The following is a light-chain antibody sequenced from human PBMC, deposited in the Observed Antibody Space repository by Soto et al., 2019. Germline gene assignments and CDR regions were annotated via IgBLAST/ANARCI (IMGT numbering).Light chain of an antibody. CDR1: SGSIASKD. Sequence: NFMLTQPHSVSASPGKTVTISCTRSSGSIASKDVQWYQQRPGSSPNTVIYEDDQRPSGVPVRFSGSIDSSSNSASLTISGLKTEDEADYYCQSYDGRDVVFGGGTQLTVL. CDR2: EDD. J-gene: IGLJ2*01. V-gene: IGLV6-57*01. CDR3: QSYDGRDVV.